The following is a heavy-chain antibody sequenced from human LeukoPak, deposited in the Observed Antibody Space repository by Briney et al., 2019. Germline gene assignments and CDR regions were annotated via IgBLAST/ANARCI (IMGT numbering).Heavy chain of an antibody. CDR2: IYSGGST. CDR3: ARVRGSPWYYYDSSGLYYFDY. CDR1: GFTVSSNY. J-gene: IGHJ4*02. V-gene: IGHV3-53*01. D-gene: IGHD3-22*01. Sequence: PGGSLRLSCAASGFTVSSNYMSWVRQAPGKGLEWVSVIYSGGSTDYADSVKGRFTISRDNAKNTLYLQMNSLRAEDTAVYYCARVRGSPWYYYDSSGLYYFDYWGQGTLVTVSS.